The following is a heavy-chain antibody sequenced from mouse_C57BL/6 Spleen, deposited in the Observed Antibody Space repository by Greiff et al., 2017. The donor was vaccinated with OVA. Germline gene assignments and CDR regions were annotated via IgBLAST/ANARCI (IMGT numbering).Heavy chain of an antibody. V-gene: IGHV1-63*01. CDR2: IYPGGGYT. D-gene: IGHD2-10*02. Sequence: QVQLQQSGAELVRPGTSVKMSCKASGYTFTNYWIGWAKQRPGHGLEWIGDIYPGGGYTNYNEKFKGKATLTAGKSSSTAYMQFSSLTSEDSAIYYCARRGGMDAMDYWGQGTSVTVSS. CDR1: GYTFTNYW. J-gene: IGHJ4*01. CDR3: ARRGGMDAMDY.